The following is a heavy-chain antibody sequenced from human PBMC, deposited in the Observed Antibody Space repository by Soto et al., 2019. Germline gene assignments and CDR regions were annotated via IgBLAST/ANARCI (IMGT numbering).Heavy chain of an antibody. J-gene: IGHJ6*02. D-gene: IGHD4-4*01. Sequence: PGGSLRLSCSASGFTFSSYAMHWVRQAPGKGLEYVSAISSNGGSTYYADSVKGRFTISRDNSKNTLYLQMSSLRAEDTAVYYCVSTVTAKYYYYGMDVWGQGTTVTVSS. CDR3: VSTVTAKYYYYGMDV. CDR2: ISSNGGST. CDR1: GFTFSSYA. V-gene: IGHV3-64D*06.